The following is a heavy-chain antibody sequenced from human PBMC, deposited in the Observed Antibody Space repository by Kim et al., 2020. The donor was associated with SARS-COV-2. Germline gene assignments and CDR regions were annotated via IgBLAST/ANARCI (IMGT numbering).Heavy chain of an antibody. CDR2: INKDGSDK. CDR1: GFTFSSFW. V-gene: IGHV3-7*04. Sequence: GGSLRLSCAASGFTFSSFWITWVRQAPGKGLEWVANINKDGSDKYYVDSVRGRFTISRDNAKNSLYLQMNNVRAEDTAVYYCARGSRGDYWGQGILVTVS. J-gene: IGHJ4*02. CDR3: ARGSRGDY. D-gene: IGHD6-13*01.